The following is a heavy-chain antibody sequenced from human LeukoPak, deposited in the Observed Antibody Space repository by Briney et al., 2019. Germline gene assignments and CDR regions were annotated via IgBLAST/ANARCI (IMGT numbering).Heavy chain of an antibody. V-gene: IGHV1-18*01. D-gene: IGHD2-15*01. Sequence: GASVKVSCKASGYTFTSYGISWVRQAPGQGLEWMGWISAYNGNTNYAQKLQGRVTMTTDTSTSTAYMELRSLRSDDTAVYYCARGGVGYCGGGSCYLNWFDPWGQGTLVTVSS. J-gene: IGHJ5*02. CDR2: ISAYNGNT. CDR3: ARGGVGYCGGGSCYLNWFDP. CDR1: GYTFTSYG.